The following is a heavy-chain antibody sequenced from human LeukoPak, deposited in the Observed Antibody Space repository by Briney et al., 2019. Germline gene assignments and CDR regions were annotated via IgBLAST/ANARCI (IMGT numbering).Heavy chain of an antibody. CDR2: ISGSGGST. V-gene: IGHV3-23*01. Sequence: GGSLRLSCAASGFTFSSYAMSWVRQAPGKGLEWVSAISGSGGSTYYADSVKGRFTISRDNSKNTLYLQMNSLRAEDTAVYYCASDILTGHHYYYYGMDVWGQGTTVTVSS. CDR1: GFTFSSYA. CDR3: ASDILTGHHYYYYGMDV. D-gene: IGHD3-9*01. J-gene: IGHJ6*02.